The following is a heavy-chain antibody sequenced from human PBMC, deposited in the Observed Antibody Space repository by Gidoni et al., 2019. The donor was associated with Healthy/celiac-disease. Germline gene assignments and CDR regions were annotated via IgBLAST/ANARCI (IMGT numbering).Heavy chain of an antibody. CDR2: IKSKTDGGTT. Sequence: EVQLVESGGGLVKPGGSLRLSCAASGFTFSNAWMSWVRQAPGKGLEWVVRIKSKTDGGTTDYAAPVKGRFTISRDDSKNTLYLQMNSLKTEDTAVYYCTTDQFYYDSSGYTQVAFDIWGQGTMVTVSS. CDR3: TTDQFYYDSSGYTQVAFDI. J-gene: IGHJ3*02. V-gene: IGHV3-15*01. D-gene: IGHD3-22*01. CDR1: GFTFSNAW.